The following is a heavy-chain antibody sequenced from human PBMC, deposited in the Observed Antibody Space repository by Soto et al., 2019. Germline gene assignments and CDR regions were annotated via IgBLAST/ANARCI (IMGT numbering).Heavy chain of an antibody. J-gene: IGHJ5*02. CDR1: GYSITAGGYY. Sequence: PSETLSLPGFVSGYSITAGGYYWSCIRQHPAKGLEWIGSFYSSGSIIYNPSLRSRVSISGDTSSNQFSMSLTSVTAADTARYYCARMYSSGSGWFHPWRQGTLVTVSS. D-gene: IGHD6-19*01. CDR3: ARMYSSGSGWFHP. V-gene: IGHV4-31*03. CDR2: FYSSGSI.